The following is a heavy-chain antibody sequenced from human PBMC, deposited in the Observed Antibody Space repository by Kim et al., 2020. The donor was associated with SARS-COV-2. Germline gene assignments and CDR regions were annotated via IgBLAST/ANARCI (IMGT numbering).Heavy chain of an antibody. V-gene: IGHV3-48*03. J-gene: IGHJ4*02. CDR2: ISSSGSTI. D-gene: IGHD3-22*01. CDR1: GFTFSSYE. CDR3: ARGWSYYYDSSGHHFDY. Sequence: GGSLRLSCAASGFTFSSYEMNWVRQAPGKGLEWVSYISSSGSTIYYADSVKGRFTISRDNAKNSLYLQMNSLRAEDTAVYYCARGWSYYYDSSGHHFDYWGQGTLVTVSS.